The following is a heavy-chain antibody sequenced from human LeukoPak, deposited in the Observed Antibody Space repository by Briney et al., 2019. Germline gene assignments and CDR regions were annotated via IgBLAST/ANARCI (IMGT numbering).Heavy chain of an antibody. CDR1: GDSISSYY. Sequence: SETLSLTCTVSGDSISSYYWSWIRQPPGKGLEWIGYIHYSGSTNSNPSLKSRVTISVDTSKNQFSLKLSSVTAADTAVYYCASDNGDYPYYFHYWGQGTLVTV. CDR2: IHYSGST. D-gene: IGHD4-17*01. V-gene: IGHV4-59*01. J-gene: IGHJ4*02. CDR3: ASDNGDYPYYFHY.